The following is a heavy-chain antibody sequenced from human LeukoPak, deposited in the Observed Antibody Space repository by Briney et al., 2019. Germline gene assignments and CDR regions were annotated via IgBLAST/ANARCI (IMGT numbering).Heavy chain of an antibody. CDR2: ISSSSNYI. CDR3: ARDVGASAPDAFDI. J-gene: IGHJ3*02. CDR1: GFTFSTYN. V-gene: IGHV3-21*01. D-gene: IGHD1-26*01. Sequence: GGSLRLSCAASGFTFSTYNMNWVRQAPGEGLEWVSSISSSSNYIYYADSVKGRFTISRDNAKNSLYLQMNSLRAEDTDVYYCARDVGASAPDAFDIWGQGTMVTVSS.